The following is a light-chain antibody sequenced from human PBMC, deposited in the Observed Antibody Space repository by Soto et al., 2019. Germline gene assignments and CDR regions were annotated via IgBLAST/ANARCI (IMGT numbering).Light chain of an antibody. V-gene: IGKV3-20*01. CDR1: QSVSSNF. Sequence: EIVLTQSPGTLALSPGERATLSCRASQSVSSNFLAWYQQKPGQAPRLLIYAASSRATGIPDRFSGGGSGTDFTLSISRLEPEDFAVYYCQQYDSSVWTFGQGTKVEIK. J-gene: IGKJ1*01. CDR2: AAS. CDR3: QQYDSSVWT.